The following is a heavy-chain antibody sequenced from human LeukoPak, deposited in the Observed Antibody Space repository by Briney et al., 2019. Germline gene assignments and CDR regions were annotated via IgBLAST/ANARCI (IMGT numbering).Heavy chain of an antibody. J-gene: IGHJ4*02. V-gene: IGHV3-23*01. Sequence: GGSLRLSCAASGFTFSNYAMSCLRQAPGKGLEWGSAISGSGGNTYYADSVKGRCTITRDNSNNILYLQMNSLKAGDTAVYYCAKRPRIAAAGTNFDYWGQGTLLIVSS. CDR2: ISGSGGNT. CDR3: AKRPRIAAAGTNFDY. CDR1: GFTFSNYA. D-gene: IGHD6-13*01.